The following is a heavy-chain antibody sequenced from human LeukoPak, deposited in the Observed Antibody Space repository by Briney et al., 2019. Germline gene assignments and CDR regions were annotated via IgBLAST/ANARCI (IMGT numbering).Heavy chain of an antibody. J-gene: IGHJ4*02. CDR3: ARLMDTAMVIDY. V-gene: IGHV4-59*01. D-gene: IGHD5-18*01. CDR1: GGSISSYY. Sequence: SETLSLTCTVSGGSISSYYWSWIRQPPGKGLEWIGYIYYSGSTNYNPSLKSRVTISVDTSKNQFSLKLSSVTAADTAVYYCARLMDTAMVIDYWGQGTLVTVSS. CDR2: IYYSGST.